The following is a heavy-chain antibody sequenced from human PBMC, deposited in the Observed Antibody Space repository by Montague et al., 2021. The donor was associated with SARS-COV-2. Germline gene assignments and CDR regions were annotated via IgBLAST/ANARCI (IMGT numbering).Heavy chain of an antibody. CDR1: GVSISSYH. CDR3: AKQALTRYCTSTTCFGAAFDI. CDR2: IYYSGST. D-gene: IGHD2-2*01. V-gene: IGHV4-59*08. Sequence: SETLSLTCTVSGVSISSYHWTWIRQPPGKGLEWIGFIYYSGSTNYNPSLKSRVTISVDTSKNQFSLKLSSVTAADTAVYYCAKQALTRYCTSTTCFGAAFDIWGQGTMVTVSS. J-gene: IGHJ3*02.